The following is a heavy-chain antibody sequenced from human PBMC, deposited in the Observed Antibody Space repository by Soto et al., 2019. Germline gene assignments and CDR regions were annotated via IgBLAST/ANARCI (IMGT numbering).Heavy chain of an antibody. CDR2: IWYDGSNK. D-gene: IGHD6-19*01. Sequence: LRLSCAASGFTFSSYGMHWVRQAPGKGLEWVAVIWYDGSNKYYADSVKGRFTISRDNSKNTLYLQMNSLRAEDTAVYYCARDPPFGGIAVARGGDYWGQGTLVTVSS. J-gene: IGHJ4*02. CDR1: GFTFSSYG. CDR3: ARDPPFGGIAVARGGDY. V-gene: IGHV3-33*01.